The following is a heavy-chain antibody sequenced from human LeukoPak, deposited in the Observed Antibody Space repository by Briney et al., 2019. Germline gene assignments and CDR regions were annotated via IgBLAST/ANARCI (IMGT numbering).Heavy chain of an antibody. CDR2: TYYRSKWYN. V-gene: IGHV6-1*01. Sequence: SQTLSLTCAISGDSVSSNSAAWNWIRQSPSRGLEWLGRTYYRSKWYNDYAVSVKSRITINPDTSKNQFSLQLNSVTPEDTAVYYCARGGQRDRDYYDRRWDAFDIWGQGTMVTVSS. CDR3: ARGGQRDRDYYDRRWDAFDI. CDR1: GDSVSSNSAA. D-gene: IGHD3-22*01. J-gene: IGHJ3*02.